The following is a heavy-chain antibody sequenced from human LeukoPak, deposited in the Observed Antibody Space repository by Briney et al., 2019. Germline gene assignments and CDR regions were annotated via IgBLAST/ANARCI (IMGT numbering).Heavy chain of an antibody. CDR3: ARPFGNGWFLRDY. CDR2: TKEDGSEK. Sequence: TGGSLRLSCAASGFTISGFFMTWVRQAPGKGLEWVANTKEDGSEKYYVDSVRGRFTISRDNAKNSLYLQMNNLRAEDTAVYYCARPFGNGWFLRDYWGRGTLVTVSS. J-gene: IGHJ4*02. D-gene: IGHD6-19*01. CDR1: GFTISGFF. V-gene: IGHV3-7*01.